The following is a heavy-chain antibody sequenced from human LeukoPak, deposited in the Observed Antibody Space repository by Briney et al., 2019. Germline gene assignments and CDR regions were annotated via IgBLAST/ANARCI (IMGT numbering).Heavy chain of an antibody. CDR1: GGSISSGSYY. D-gene: IGHD3-22*01. V-gene: IGHV4-61*02. J-gene: IGHJ3*02. CDR3: ARDTVVISHDAFDI. Sequence: PSGTLSLTCTVSGGSISSGSYYWSWIRQPAGKGLEWIGRIYTSGSTNYNPSLKSRVTISVDTSKNQFSLKLSSVTAADTAVYYCARDTVVISHDAFDIWGLGTMVTVSS. CDR2: IYTSGST.